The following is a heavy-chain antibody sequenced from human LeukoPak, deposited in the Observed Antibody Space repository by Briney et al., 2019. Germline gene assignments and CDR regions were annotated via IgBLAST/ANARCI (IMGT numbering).Heavy chain of an antibody. V-gene: IGHV1-2*06. D-gene: IGHD2-2*01. CDR1: GYTFTGYY. CDR2: INPNSGVT. Sequence: ASVKVSCKASGYTFTGYYVHWVRQAPGQGLEWMGRINPNSGVTNYAQKFQGRVTMTRDTPISTAYMELSRLRPDDTAVYYCARDPTTYCSSASCHYYYYYMDVWGKGTTVTVSS. J-gene: IGHJ6*03. CDR3: ARDPTTYCSSASCHYYYYYMDV.